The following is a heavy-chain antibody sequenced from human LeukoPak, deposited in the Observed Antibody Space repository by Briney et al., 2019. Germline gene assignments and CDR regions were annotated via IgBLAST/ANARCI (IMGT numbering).Heavy chain of an antibody. CDR1: GFTFSSYD. J-gene: IGHJ4*02. Sequence: GGSLRLSCTASGFTFSSYDMHWVRQAPGKGLEWVAGISFDGRNKYSTDSVKGRFTISRDNSKNTLYLQMNSLRPEDTAVYYCAKDREVVTLGGFFDSWGQGTLVTVSS. D-gene: IGHD4-23*01. CDR3: AKDREVVTLGGFFDS. V-gene: IGHV3-30*18. CDR2: ISFDGRNK.